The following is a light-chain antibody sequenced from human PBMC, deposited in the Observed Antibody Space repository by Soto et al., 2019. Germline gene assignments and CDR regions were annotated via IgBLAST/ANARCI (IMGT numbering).Light chain of an antibody. CDR2: GAS. Sequence: EIVLTQSPATLSSSPGEIATLSCRASQNLRSSLAWYQQKPGQAPRLLIYGASTRATGIPARFSGSGSGTEFTLTISSLQSEDFAVYFCQQYNIWPQTFGQGTKVDIK. CDR3: QQYNIWPQT. J-gene: IGKJ1*01. CDR1: QNLRSS. V-gene: IGKV3-15*01.